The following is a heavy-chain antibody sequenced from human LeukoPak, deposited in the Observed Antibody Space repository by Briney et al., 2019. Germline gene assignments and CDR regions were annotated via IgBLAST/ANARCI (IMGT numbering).Heavy chain of an antibody. Sequence: ASVKVSCKAFGYTFSSYGISWVRQAPGQGREWRGRICAYSGNTNYAQKIQGRVTMTADTSTNTAYMELRSLRSDDTAVYYCARGHPGYYDNSGYLPLDYWGQGTLVTASS. CDR1: GYTFSSYG. CDR3: ARGHPGYYDNSGYLPLDY. J-gene: IGHJ4*02. D-gene: IGHD3-22*01. V-gene: IGHV1-18*01. CDR2: ICAYSGNT.